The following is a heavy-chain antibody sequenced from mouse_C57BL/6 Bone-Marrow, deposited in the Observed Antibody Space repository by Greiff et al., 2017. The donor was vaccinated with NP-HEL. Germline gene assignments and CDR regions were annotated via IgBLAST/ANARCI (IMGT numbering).Heavy chain of an antibody. CDR1: GYTFTDYN. V-gene: IGHV1-22*01. D-gene: IGHD1-1*01. Sequence: EVKLQESGPELVKPGASVKMSCKASGYTFTDYNMHWVKQSHGKSLEWIGYINPNNGGTSYNQKFKGKATLTVNKSSSTAYMELRSLTSEDSAVYYCARDGSSYWYFDVWGTGTTVTVSS. CDR2: INPNNGGT. J-gene: IGHJ1*03. CDR3: ARDGSSYWYFDV.